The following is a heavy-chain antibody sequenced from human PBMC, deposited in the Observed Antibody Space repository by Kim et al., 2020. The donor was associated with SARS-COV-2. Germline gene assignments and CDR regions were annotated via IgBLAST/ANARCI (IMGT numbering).Heavy chain of an antibody. CDR3: ARNYCSSTSCYVDYYGMDV. Sequence: ASVKVSCKASGYTFTGYYMHWVRQAPGQGLEWMGRINPNSGGTNYAQKFQGRVTMTRDTSISTAYMELSRLRSDDTAVYYCARNYCSSTSCYVDYYGMDVWGQGTTVTVSS. CDR1: GYTFTGYY. CDR2: INPNSGGT. V-gene: IGHV1-2*06. D-gene: IGHD2-2*01. J-gene: IGHJ6*02.